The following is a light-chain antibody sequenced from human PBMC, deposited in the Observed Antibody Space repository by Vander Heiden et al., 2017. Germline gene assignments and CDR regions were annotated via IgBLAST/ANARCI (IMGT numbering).Light chain of an antibody. CDR3: MQALQTPVT. Sequence: DIVMTHSLLSVSVTPGEPAAISSRSSQSLVHSSGYNYLAWYLQKPGQSPQLLIYLGSNRDSGVPDRFSGSGSGTDFTLKISRVEAEDVGVYYCMQALQTPVTFGQGTRLEIK. V-gene: IGKV2-28*01. J-gene: IGKJ5*01. CDR2: LGS. CDR1: QSLVHSSGYNY.